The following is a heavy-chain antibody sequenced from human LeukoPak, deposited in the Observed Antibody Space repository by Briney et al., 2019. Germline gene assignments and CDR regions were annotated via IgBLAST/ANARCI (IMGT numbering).Heavy chain of an antibody. CDR3: ARDRDSSGWFDY. CDR2: IYYSGSA. V-gene: IGHV4-59*01. J-gene: IGHJ4*02. CDR1: GGSISGFY. Sequence: SEALSLTCTVSGGSISGFYWGWIRQPPGKGLEWIGYIYYSGSANYNPSLKSRVTLSVDTSKNRFSLKLSSVTAADTAFYYCARDRDSSGWFDYWGQGTLVTVSS. D-gene: IGHD6-19*01.